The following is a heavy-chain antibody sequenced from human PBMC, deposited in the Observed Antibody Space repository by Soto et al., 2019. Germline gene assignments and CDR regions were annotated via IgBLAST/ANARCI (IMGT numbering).Heavy chain of an antibody. D-gene: IGHD3-3*01. CDR3: AREPFGVVITHFDY. V-gene: IGHV3-7*01. J-gene: IGHJ4*02. CDR1: GFTFSSYW. Sequence: EVQLVESGGGLVQPGGSLRLSCAASGFTFSSYWMSWVRQAPGKGLEWVANIKQDGSEKYYVDSVKGRFTISRDNAKNSLYLQMNSLRAEDTAVYYCAREPFGVVITHFDYWGQGTLVTFSS. CDR2: IKQDGSEK.